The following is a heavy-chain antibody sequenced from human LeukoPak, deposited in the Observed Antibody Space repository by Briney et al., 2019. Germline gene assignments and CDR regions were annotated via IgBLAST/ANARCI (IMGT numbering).Heavy chain of an antibody. CDR1: GGSISSYY. CDR2: IYYSGST. J-gene: IGHJ2*01. Sequence: PSETLSLTCTVSGGSISSYYWSWIRQPPGKGLEWIGYIYYSGSTNYNPSLKGRVTISVDTSKNQFSLKLSSVTAADTAVYYCARARGYCSGGSCHHWYFDLWGRGTLVTVSS. D-gene: IGHD2-15*01. V-gene: IGHV4-59*08. CDR3: ARARGYCSGGSCHHWYFDL.